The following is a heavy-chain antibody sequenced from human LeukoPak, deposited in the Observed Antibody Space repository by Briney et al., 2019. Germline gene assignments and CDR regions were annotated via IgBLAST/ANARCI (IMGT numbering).Heavy chain of an antibody. J-gene: IGHJ3*02. V-gene: IGHV4-4*02. D-gene: IGHD4-17*01. Sequence: KASGTLSLTCAVSGGSISTTNWWSWVRQSPGKGLEWIGEIYNNGNTNYNPSLKSRVTISVDTSKNQFSLKLSSVTAADTAVYYCARDLAVTTTGAAFDIWGQGTMVTVSS. CDR2: IYNNGNT. CDR1: GGSISTTNW. CDR3: ARDLAVTTTGAAFDI.